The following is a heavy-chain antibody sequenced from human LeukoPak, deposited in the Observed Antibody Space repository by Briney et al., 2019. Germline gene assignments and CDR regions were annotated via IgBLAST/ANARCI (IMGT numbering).Heavy chain of an antibody. V-gene: IGHV4-39*07. CDR2: IYHSGST. Sequence: SETLSLTCTVSGGYMSSSSYFWGWIRQPPGKGLEWIGSIYHSGSTNYNPSLKSRVTISVDTSKNQFSLKLNFVTAADTAVYYCARDWGYYDSSGYHHYFNYWGQGTLVTVSS. CDR3: ARDWGYYDSSGYHHYFNY. J-gene: IGHJ4*02. CDR1: GGYMSSSSYF. D-gene: IGHD3-22*01.